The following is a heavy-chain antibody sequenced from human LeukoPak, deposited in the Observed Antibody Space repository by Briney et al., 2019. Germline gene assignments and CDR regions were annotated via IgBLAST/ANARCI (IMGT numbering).Heavy chain of an antibody. V-gene: IGHV3-74*01. CDR1: GFTFSSYW. CDR2: INSDGSST. J-gene: IGHJ4*02. Sequence: VQPGGSLRLSCAASGFTFSSYWMHRVRQAPGKGLVWVSRINSDGSSTSYADSVKGRFTISRDNAKNTLYLQMNSLRAEDTAVYYCATLPWFGEFDYWGQGTLVTVSS. CDR3: ATLPWFGEFDY. D-gene: IGHD3-10*01.